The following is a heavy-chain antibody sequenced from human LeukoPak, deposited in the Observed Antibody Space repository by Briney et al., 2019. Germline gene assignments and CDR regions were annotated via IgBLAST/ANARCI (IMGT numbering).Heavy chain of an antibody. CDR3: AKTYADATFDY. CDR2: ISGSGSRT. V-gene: IGHV3-23*01. D-gene: IGHD4-17*01. Sequence: GGSLRLSCTASGFTSSSYLMSWVRQAPGKGLEWVSTISGSGSRTYYADSVKGRFTISRDNSENTLYLQLNSLRAEDTALYYCAKTYADATFDYWGRGNLVTVSS. J-gene: IGHJ4*02. CDR1: GFTSSSYL.